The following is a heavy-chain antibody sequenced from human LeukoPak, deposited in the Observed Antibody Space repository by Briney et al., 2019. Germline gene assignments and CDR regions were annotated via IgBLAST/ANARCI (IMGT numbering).Heavy chain of an antibody. V-gene: IGHV2-5*01. J-gene: IGHJ1*01. CDR3: ALYYYDSSGYAMEYFQH. Sequence: SGPTLVKPTQTLTLTCTFSGFSLSTSRVGVGWIRQPPGKALEWLALIYWNDDKRYSPSLKSRLTITKDTSKNQVVLTMTNMDPVDTATYYCALYYYDSSGYAMEYFQHWGQGTLVTVSS. D-gene: IGHD3-22*01. CDR2: IYWNDDK. CDR1: GFSLSTSRVG.